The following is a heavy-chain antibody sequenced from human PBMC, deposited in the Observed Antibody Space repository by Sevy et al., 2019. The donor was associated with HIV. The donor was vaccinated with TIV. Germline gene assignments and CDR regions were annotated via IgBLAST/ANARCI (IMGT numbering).Heavy chain of an antibody. V-gene: IGHV3-23*01. J-gene: IGHJ4*02. Sequence: GGSLRLSCSASEFTFSSYAMSWVRQAPGKGLEWVSSISGSHGTPYYADSVKGRFTISRDNSKNTLYLQMSSLRAEDTAVYYCAKSEWGNIGFCTRSSCYPFDYWGQGTLVTVSS. CDR2: ISGSHGTP. CDR1: EFTFSSYA. D-gene: IGHD2-2*01. CDR3: AKSEWGNIGFCTRSSCYPFDY.